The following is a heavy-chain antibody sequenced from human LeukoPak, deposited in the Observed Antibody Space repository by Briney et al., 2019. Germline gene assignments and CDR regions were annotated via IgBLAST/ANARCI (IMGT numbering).Heavy chain of an antibody. CDR2: ISTSSIYK. Sequence: GGSLRLSCGASGFTFSRYTMNWVRQAPGKGLEWVASISTSSIYKYYGDPVRGRFTISRDNSRNSAYLQMDSLSPEDTAVYYCARAPVIFGSGTQDAFDIWGQGTMVTVSS. J-gene: IGHJ3*02. V-gene: IGHV3-21*01. CDR1: GFTFSRYT. CDR3: ARAPVIFGSGTQDAFDI. D-gene: IGHD3-10*01.